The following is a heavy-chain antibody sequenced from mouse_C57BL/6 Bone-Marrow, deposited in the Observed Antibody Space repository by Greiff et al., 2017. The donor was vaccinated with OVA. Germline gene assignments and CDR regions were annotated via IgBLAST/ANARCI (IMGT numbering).Heavy chain of an antibody. V-gene: IGHV1-81*01. CDR2: IYPRSGNT. CDR3: ARRQLRLRYFDY. Sequence: QVQLQHSGAELARPGASVKLSCKASGYTFTSYGISWVKQRTGQGLEWIGEIYPRSGNTYYNEKFKGKATLTADKSSSTAYMELRSLTSEDSAVYFCARRQLRLRYFDYWGQGTTLTVSS. D-gene: IGHD3-2*02. J-gene: IGHJ2*01. CDR1: GYTFTSYG.